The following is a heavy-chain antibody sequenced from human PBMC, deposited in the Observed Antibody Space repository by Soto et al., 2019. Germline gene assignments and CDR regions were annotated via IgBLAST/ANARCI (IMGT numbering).Heavy chain of an antibody. CDR1: GFSFTGYY. D-gene: IGHD6-6*01. CDR2: INAHSGGT. Sequence: GASVKVSCKASGFSFTGYYIHWLRQVPGQGLEWMGWINAHSGGTEYAQKFQGRVTLTRDTSISTAYMTLSSLRSDDTAIYYCAKDLTRQLAYWLDPWGQGTQVTVSS. J-gene: IGHJ5*02. CDR3: AKDLTRQLAYWLDP. V-gene: IGHV1-2*02.